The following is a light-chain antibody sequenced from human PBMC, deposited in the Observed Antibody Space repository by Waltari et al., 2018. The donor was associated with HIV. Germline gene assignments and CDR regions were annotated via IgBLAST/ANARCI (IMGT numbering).Light chain of an antibody. CDR2: SNN. CDR3: AARDDSLNVWV. CDR1: TSNVGSHP. J-gene: IGLJ3*02. V-gene: IGLV1-44*01. Sequence: QSFLTQPPSASGTPGRRVVISCSGNTSNVGSHPVYWYRQVPGTAPKLLMFSNNQRPSGVTDRFSGSKSGTSASLAIKGLQSEDEADYYCAARDDSLNVWVFGGGTKLTVL.